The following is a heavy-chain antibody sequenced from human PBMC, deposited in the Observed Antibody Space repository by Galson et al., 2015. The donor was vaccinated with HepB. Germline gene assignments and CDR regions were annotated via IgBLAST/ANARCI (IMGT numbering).Heavy chain of an antibody. V-gene: IGHV3-23*01. CDR3: AKWGINFYFGMDV. CDR2: FTVGGGTT. CDR1: GLTFNSYA. Sequence: SLRLSCAASGLTFNSYAWSWVRQAPGKGLEWVSTFTVGGGTTYYADSVNGRFTISRDNSKNTLYLQMNSLRAEDTAVYYCAKWGINFYFGMDVWGQGTTVTVS. D-gene: IGHD6-13*01. J-gene: IGHJ6*02.